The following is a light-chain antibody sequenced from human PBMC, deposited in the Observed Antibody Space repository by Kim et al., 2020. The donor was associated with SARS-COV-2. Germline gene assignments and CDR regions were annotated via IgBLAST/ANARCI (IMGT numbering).Light chain of an antibody. V-gene: IGLV3-1*01. CDR3: QAWDSSTPVL. J-gene: IGLJ2*01. CDR2: EDT. Sequence: VSPRQTASITCSGDKLGDKHASWYQQKPGQSPLLVIYEDTKRPSGIPERFSGSNFGNTATLTISGTQAMDEADYYCQAWDSSTPVLFGGGTQLTVL. CDR1: KLGDKH.